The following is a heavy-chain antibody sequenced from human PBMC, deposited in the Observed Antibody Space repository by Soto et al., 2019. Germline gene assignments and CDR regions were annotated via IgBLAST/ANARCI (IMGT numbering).Heavy chain of an antibody. V-gene: IGHV2-5*01. CDR1: GFSVSARGVG. Sequence: QITLRESGPTLVKPTQTLTLTCTLSGFSVSARGVGVGWIRQPPGKALEWLGIIYWNDDKQYNPSLKSRLAITKDTSKNQVVVTMTNLDPVDTATYYCVHSPWGAAPDYWGQGTVVTVSS. D-gene: IGHD3-16*01. J-gene: IGHJ4*02. CDR3: VHSPWGAAPDY. CDR2: IYWNDDK.